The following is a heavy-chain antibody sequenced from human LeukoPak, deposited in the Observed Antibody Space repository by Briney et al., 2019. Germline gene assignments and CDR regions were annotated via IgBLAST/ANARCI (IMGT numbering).Heavy chain of an antibody. J-gene: IGHJ6*02. CDR3: ARYDSSGYSSYYGMDV. V-gene: IGHV3-66*01. CDR1: GFTFSSNY. CDR2: IYSGGST. Sequence: GGSLRLSCAASGFTFSSNYMSWVRQAPGKGLEWVSVIYSGGSTYYADSVKGRFTISRDNSKNTLYLQMNSLRAEDTAVYYCARYDSSGYSSYYGMDVWGQGTTVTVSS. D-gene: IGHD3-22*01.